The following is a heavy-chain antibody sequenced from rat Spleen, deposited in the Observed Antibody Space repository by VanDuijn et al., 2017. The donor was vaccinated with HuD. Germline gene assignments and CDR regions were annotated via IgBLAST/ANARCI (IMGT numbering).Heavy chain of an antibody. CDR2: VSSNGNNI. D-gene: IGHD4-3*01. CDR3: TKEIIRGTKDWFAY. V-gene: IGHV5-46*01. CDR1: GFIFSSIP. J-gene: IGHJ3*01. Sequence: EGQLEESGGGLVQHGGTMKLPCAASGFIFSSIPIPWVRQAPEKGWEWVATVSSNGNNIYYRDSVKGRFTISRDNAKSTLYLQMNSLRSEDTATYYCTKEIIRGTKDWFAYWGQGTLVTVSS.